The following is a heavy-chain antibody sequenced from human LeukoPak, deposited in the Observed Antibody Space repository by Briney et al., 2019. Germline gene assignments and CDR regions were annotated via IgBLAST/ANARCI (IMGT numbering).Heavy chain of an antibody. CDR2: SNHSGSS. D-gene: IGHD1-26*01. V-gene: IGHV4-34*01. J-gene: IGHJ5*02. CDR1: GGSFSRYS. CDR3: ARQRGKWDVNWFDP. Sequence: LETLSLTCAVYGGSFSRYSWSWVRQPPGKGLEWIGESNHSGSSRYSPSLKSRVTMSLDTSKNQFSLRLSSVTAADTAVYYCARQRGKWDVNWFDPWGPGTLVTVSS.